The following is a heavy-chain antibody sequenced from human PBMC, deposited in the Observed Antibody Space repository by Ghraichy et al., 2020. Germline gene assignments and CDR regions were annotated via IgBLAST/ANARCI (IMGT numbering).Heavy chain of an antibody. V-gene: IGHV1-69*13. D-gene: IGHD1-1*01. CDR3: ARAPWENDGGLFDY. J-gene: IGHJ4*02. CDR2: IIPIFGTA. CDR1: GGTFSSYA. Sequence: SVKVSCKASGGTFSSYAISWVRQAPGQGLEWMGGIIPIFGTANYAQKFQGRVTITADESTSTAYMELSSLRSGDTAVYYCARAPWENDGGLFDYWGQGTLVTVSS.